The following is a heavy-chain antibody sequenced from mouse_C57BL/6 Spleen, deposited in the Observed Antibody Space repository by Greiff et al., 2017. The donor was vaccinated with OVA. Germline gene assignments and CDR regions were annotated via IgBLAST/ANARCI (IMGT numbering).Heavy chain of an antibody. D-gene: IGHD1-1*01. V-gene: IGHV1-82*01. CDR3: ASYYGSSYGWFAY. CDR2: IYPGDGDT. J-gene: IGHJ3*01. CDR1: GYAFSSSW. Sequence: LEESGPELVKPGASVKISCKASGYAFSSSWMNWVKQRPGKGLEWIGRIYPGDGDTNYNGKFKGKATLTADKSSSTAYMQLSSLTSEDSAVYFCASYYGSSYGWFAYWGQGTLVTVSA.